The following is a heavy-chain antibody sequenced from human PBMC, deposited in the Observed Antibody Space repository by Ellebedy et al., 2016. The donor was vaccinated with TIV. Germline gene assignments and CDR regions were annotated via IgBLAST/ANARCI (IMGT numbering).Heavy chain of an antibody. CDR2: INHSGST. D-gene: IGHD1-7*01. CDR1: GGSFSGYY. Sequence: SETLSLXXAVYGGSFSGYYWSWIRQPPGKGLEWIGEINHSGSTNYNPSLKSRVTISVDTSKNQFSLKLSSVTAADTAVYYCARDSWNYVGYYYYYYMDVWGKGTTVTVSS. V-gene: IGHV4-34*01. J-gene: IGHJ6*03. CDR3: ARDSWNYVGYYYYYYMDV.